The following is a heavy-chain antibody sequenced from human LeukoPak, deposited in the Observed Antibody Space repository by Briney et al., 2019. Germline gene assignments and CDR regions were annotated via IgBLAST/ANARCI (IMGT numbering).Heavy chain of an antibody. Sequence: GGTLRLSCAASGFTFSSYAMSWVRQAPGKGLEWVSAISGSGGSTYYADSVKGRFTISRDNSKNTLCLQMSSLRAEDTAVYYCAREVHPAAAVDYWGQGTLVTVSS. CDR1: GFTFSSYA. D-gene: IGHD6-13*01. CDR3: AREVHPAAAVDY. CDR2: ISGSGGST. V-gene: IGHV3-23*01. J-gene: IGHJ4*02.